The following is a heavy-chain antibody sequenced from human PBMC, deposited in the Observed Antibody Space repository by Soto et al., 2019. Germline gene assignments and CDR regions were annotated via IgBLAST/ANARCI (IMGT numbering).Heavy chain of an antibody. CDR2: ISPHNDNT. CDR3: ARVSYGSGGTYGFDV. D-gene: IGHD6-19*01. CDR1: GYTFSGYD. Sequence: EASVKVSCKASGYTFSGYDVTWVRQATGQGLEWMGWISPHNDNTNLAQNVKGRVILTTDTSSNTAFMELRSLTSDDTATYYCARVSYGSGGTYGFDVWGQGTMVTVSS. J-gene: IGHJ3*01. V-gene: IGHV1-18*01.